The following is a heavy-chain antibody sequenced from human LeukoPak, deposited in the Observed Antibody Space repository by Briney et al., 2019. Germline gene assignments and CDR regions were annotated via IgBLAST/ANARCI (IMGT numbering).Heavy chain of an antibody. CDR1: GFTFSDSA. CDR3: ARSRDGYNSDAFDI. Sequence: GGSLKLSCAASGFTFSDSAMHWVRQASGRGLEWVGRIRSKTNNYATTYTASVKGRFTISRDNSKNTLYLQMNSLRAEDTAVYYCARSRDGYNSDAFDIWGQGTMVTVSS. J-gene: IGHJ3*02. D-gene: IGHD5-24*01. V-gene: IGHV3-73*01. CDR2: IRSKTNNYAT.